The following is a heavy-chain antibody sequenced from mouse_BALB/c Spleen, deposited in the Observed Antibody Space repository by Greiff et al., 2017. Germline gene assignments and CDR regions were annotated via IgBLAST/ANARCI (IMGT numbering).Heavy chain of an antibody. CDR3: ARDQDYGKGYFDV. D-gene: IGHD2-1*01. CDR1: GFTFSDYY. CDR2: ISDGGSYT. Sequence: EVKLVESGGGLVKPGGSLKLSCAASGFTFSDYYMYWVRQTPEKRLEWVATISDGGSYTYYPDSVKGRFTISRDNAKNNLYLQMSSLKSEDTAMYYCARDQDYGKGYFDVWGAGTTVTVSS. J-gene: IGHJ1*01. V-gene: IGHV5-4*02.